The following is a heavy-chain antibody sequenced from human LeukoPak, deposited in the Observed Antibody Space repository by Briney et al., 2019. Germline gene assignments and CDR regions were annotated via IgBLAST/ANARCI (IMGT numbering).Heavy chain of an antibody. V-gene: IGHV1-18*04. CDR1: GYTFTSYG. J-gene: IGHJ4*02. D-gene: IGHD3-10*01. CDR3: AREAARRGVFDY. Sequence: ASVEVSCKASGYTFTSYGISWVRQAPGQGLEWMGWISAYNGNTNYAQKLQGRVTMTTDTSTSTAYMELRSLRSDDTAVYYCAREAARRGVFDYWGQGTLVTVSS. CDR2: ISAYNGNT.